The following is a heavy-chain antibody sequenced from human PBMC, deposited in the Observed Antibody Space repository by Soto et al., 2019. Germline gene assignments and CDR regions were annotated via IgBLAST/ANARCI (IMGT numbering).Heavy chain of an antibody. CDR2: INHSGST. J-gene: IGHJ5*02. CDR3: AHRVTTPFDP. D-gene: IGHD4-4*01. Sequence: PSETLSLTCAVYGGSFSGYYWSWIRQPPGKGLEWIGEINHSGSTNYNPSLKSRVTISVDTSKNQFSLKLSSVTAADTAVYYCAHRVTTPFDPWGQGTLVTVSS. CDR1: GGSFSGYY. V-gene: IGHV4-34*01.